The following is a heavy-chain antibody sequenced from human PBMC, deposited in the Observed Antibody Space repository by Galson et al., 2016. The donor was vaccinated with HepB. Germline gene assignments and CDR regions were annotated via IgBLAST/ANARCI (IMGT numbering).Heavy chain of an antibody. D-gene: IGHD3-10*01. J-gene: IGHJ4*02. V-gene: IGHV1-18*01. Sequence: SVKVSCKASGYTFTSYGISWVRQAPGQGLEWMGWISAYNGNTNYAQKLQGRDTMTTDTSTSTAYMELRSLRSDDTAVYYCARDLIFAGTFDCWGQGTLVTVSS. CDR2: ISAYNGNT. CDR1: GYTFTSYG. CDR3: ARDLIFAGTFDC.